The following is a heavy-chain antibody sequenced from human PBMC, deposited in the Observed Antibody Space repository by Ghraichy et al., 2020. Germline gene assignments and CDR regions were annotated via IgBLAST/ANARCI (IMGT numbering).Heavy chain of an antibody. CDR2: INHSGST. D-gene: IGHD3-22*01. CDR3: ARGFRTRLSSGYYLPYYYYGMDV. J-gene: IGHJ6*02. V-gene: IGHV4-34*01. CDR1: GGSFSGYY. Sequence: SETLSLTCAVYGGSFSGYYWSWIRQPPGKGLEWIGEINHSGSTNYNPSLKSRVTISVDTSKNQFSLKLSSVTAADTAVYYCARGFRTRLSSGYYLPYYYYGMDVWGQGTTVTVFS.